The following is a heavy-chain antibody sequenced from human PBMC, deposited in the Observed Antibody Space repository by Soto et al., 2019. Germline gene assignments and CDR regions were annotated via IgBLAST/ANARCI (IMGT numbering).Heavy chain of an antibody. CDR2: ISSSSSYI. Sequence: EVQLVESGGGLVKPGGSLRLSCAASGFTFSSYSMNWVRQPPGKGLEWVQSISSSSSYIYYADSVKGRFTIPRDNAKNSLYLQMNSLRAEDTAVYYCARDLYSSSARYFDYWGQGTLVTVSS. J-gene: IGHJ4*02. D-gene: IGHD6-6*01. CDR1: GFTFSSYS. V-gene: IGHV3-21*01. CDR3: ARDLYSSSARYFDY.